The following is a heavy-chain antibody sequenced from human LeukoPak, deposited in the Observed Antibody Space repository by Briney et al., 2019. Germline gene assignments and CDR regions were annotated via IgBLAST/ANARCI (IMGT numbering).Heavy chain of an antibody. CDR3: ARDFWSGYSCDY. Sequence: GGSLRLSCAAYGLTFSSYSMNWVRQAPGKGRQWVSYISSSSNYIYYADSVKGRFTISRDNAKNSLYLQMNSLRGEDTAVYYCARDFWSGYSCDYWGQGTLVTVSS. CDR2: ISSSSNYI. CDR1: GLTFSSYS. J-gene: IGHJ4*02. D-gene: IGHD3-3*01. V-gene: IGHV3-21*05.